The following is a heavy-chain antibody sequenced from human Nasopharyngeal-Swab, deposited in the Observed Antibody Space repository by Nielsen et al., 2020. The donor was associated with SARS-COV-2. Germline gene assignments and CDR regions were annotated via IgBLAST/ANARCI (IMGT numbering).Heavy chain of an antibody. V-gene: IGHV3-7*01. CDR3: TRDPYSTPPDY. D-gene: IGHD2-2*01. J-gene: IGHJ4*02. CDR1: GITFRSYW. CDR2: IKHDGSEK. Sequence: GSLRLSCEASGITFRSYWMSWVRQAPGKGLEWVANIKHDGSEKNYLDSVKGRFTVSRDNTKNLLFLQMNNLRAEDTAIYYCTRDPYSTPPDYWGQGTLVTVSS.